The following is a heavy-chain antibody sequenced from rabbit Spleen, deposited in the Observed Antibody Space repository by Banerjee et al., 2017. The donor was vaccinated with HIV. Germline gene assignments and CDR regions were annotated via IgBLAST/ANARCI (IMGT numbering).Heavy chain of an antibody. D-gene: IGHD6-1*01. CDR3: ASAYSDVHFNL. CDR2: INIVTGKS. CDR1: GFSFSNKAV. J-gene: IGHJ4*01. Sequence: QEQLMESGGGLVKPEGSLKLSCTASGFSFSNKAVMCWDRQAPGKGLEWIACINIVTGKSVYASWAKGRFTMSRTSSTTVTLQMTSLTAADTATYFCASAYSDVHFNLWGPGTLVTVS. V-gene: IGHV1S45*01.